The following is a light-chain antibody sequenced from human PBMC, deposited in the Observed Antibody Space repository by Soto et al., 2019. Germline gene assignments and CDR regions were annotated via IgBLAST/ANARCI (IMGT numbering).Light chain of an antibody. CDR1: QSVSKW. CDR2: DAS. Sequence: DIVLTQSPATLSLSPGERATLSCRASQSVSKWLVWYQQKPGQAPRLLIYDASTRASDIPARFSGSGSGTDFTLTISSLEPDDFAVYYCQHRANWPLTFGGGTKLQIK. CDR3: QHRANWPLT. J-gene: IGKJ4*01. V-gene: IGKV3-11*01.